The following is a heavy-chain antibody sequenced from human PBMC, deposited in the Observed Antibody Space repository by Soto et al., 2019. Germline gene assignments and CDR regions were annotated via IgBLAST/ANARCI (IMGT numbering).Heavy chain of an antibody. Sequence: AVKVSCKACGGTFSRYAISWVRQAPGQGLEWMGGIIPIFGTANYAQKFQGRVTITADESTSTAYMELSSLRSEDTAVYYCASQGSMVRGNRAFDIWGRGTMVTVSS. V-gene: IGHV1-69*13. D-gene: IGHD3-10*01. J-gene: IGHJ3*02. CDR3: ASQGSMVRGNRAFDI. CDR1: GGTFSRYA. CDR2: IIPIFGTA.